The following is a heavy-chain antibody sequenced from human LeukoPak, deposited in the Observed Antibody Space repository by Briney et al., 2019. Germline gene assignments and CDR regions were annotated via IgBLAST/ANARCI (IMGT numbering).Heavy chain of an antibody. CDR3: AKLGYSSGWYDFQIDAFDF. V-gene: IGHV3-30*18. J-gene: IGHJ3*01. CDR2: ISYDGSNK. Sequence: GGSLRLSCAASGFSFSSYGMHWVRQAPGKGPEWVAVISYDGSNKFYADSVKGRFTISRDNSKNTLYLQMNSLRAEDTAVYYCAKLGYSSGWYDFQIDAFDFWGQGTMVTVSS. D-gene: IGHD6-19*01. CDR1: GFSFSSYG.